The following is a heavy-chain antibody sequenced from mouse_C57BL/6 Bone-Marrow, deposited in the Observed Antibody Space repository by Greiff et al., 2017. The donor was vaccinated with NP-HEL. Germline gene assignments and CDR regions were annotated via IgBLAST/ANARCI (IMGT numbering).Heavy chain of an antibody. CDR3: TTGGSSPYAMDY. D-gene: IGHD1-1*01. CDR1: GFNIKDDY. V-gene: IGHV14-4*01. Sequence: VQLQQSGAELVRPGASVKLSCTVSGFNIKDDYMHWVKQRPEQGLAWIGWIDPENGDTEYASKFQGKAPITADTSSNAAYLQLSSLTSEDTAVYYCTTGGSSPYAMDYWGQGTSVTVSS. J-gene: IGHJ4*01. CDR2: IDPENGDT.